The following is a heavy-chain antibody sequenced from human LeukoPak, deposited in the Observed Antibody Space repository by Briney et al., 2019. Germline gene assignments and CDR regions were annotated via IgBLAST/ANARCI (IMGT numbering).Heavy chain of an antibody. CDR1: GFTFSSYA. V-gene: IGHV3-30-3*01. J-gene: IGHJ4*02. CDR2: ISYDGSNK. D-gene: IGHD3-3*01. Sequence: GRSLRLSCAASGFTFSSYAMHWVRQAPGKGLEWVAVISYDGSNKYYADSVKGRFTISRDNSKNTLYLQMNSLRAEDTAVYYCAHIGDFWSGYWPFWGQGTLVTVS. CDR3: AHIGDFWSGYWPF.